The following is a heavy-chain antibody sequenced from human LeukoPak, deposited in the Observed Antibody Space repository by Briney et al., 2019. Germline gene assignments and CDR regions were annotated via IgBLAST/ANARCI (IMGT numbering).Heavy chain of an antibody. CDR3: AREGYCSGGSCFGVWFDP. CDR1: GYTFTGYY. V-gene: IGHV1-2*02. CDR2: INPNSGGT. D-gene: IGHD2-15*01. J-gene: IGHJ5*02. Sequence: ASVTVSCKASGYTFTGYYMHWVRQAPGQGLEWMGWINPNSGGTNYAQKFQGRVTMTRDTSISTAYMELSRLRSDDTAVYYCAREGYCSGGSCFGVWFDPWGQGTLVTVSS.